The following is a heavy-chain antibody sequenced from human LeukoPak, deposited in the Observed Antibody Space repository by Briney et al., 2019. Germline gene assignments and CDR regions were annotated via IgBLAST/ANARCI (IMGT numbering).Heavy chain of an antibody. CDR1: GGFISSYY. J-gene: IGHJ5*02. V-gene: IGHV4-4*07. Sequence: SGTLSLTCTVSGGFISSYYWSRIRQPAGKGLEWIGRIYTSGTTNYNPSLKSRVTMSIDTSKNQFSLNLGSVTAADTAVYYCAREFTSWGQGTLVTVSS. CDR2: IYTSGTT. CDR3: AREFTS.